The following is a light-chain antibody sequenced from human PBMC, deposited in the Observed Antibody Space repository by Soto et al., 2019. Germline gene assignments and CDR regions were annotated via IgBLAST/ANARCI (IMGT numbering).Light chain of an antibody. V-gene: IGKV3-20*01. Sequence: EIVLTQSPGTLSLSPGERATLSCRASHSVSSSSLAWYQQKPGQAPRLLIYGASSRATGIPDRFSGSGSGTDFTLTISRLEPEDFAVYYCQQYGTSPFTFGPGTKVDIK. CDR1: HSVSSSS. J-gene: IGKJ3*01. CDR2: GAS. CDR3: QQYGTSPFT.